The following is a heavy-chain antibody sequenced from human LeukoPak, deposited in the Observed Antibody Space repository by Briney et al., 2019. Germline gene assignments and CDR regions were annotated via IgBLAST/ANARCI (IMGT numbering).Heavy chain of an antibody. CDR1: GLTFSTYW. J-gene: IGHJ4*02. CDR3: AREARVGGALQY. D-gene: IGHD1-26*01. CDR2: INPDGSIR. V-gene: IGHV3-74*03. Sequence: GGSLRLSCAASGLTFSTYWMHWVRQAPGKGLAWVARINPDGSIRTYANSVQGRVTISRDTAKDALFLQMNSLRAEDTAVYYCAREARVGGALQYWGQGTPVTVSS.